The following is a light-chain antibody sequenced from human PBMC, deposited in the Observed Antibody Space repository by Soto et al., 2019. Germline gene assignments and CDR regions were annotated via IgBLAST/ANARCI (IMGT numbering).Light chain of an antibody. J-gene: IGLJ2*01. CDR2: EGS. Sequence: QSALTQPASVSGSPGQSITISCTGTSSDIGYFNLVSWYQQHPGKAPKLLIYEGSKRSSGVSNRFSGSKSGNTASLTISGLQAEDEGDYYCCSYAGSRVVFGGGTKLT. V-gene: IGLV2-23*01. CDR3: CSYAGSRVV. CDR1: SSDIGYFNL.